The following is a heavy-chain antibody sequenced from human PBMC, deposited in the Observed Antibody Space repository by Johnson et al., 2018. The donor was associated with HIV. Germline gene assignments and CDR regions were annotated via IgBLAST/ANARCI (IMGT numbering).Heavy chain of an antibody. CDR2: ISGSGGST. V-gene: IGHV3-23*04. CDR1: GFTFSSYA. J-gene: IGHJ3*02. CDR3: AKVVTSSSSWQDDAFDI. Sequence: VQLVESGGGLVQPGGSLRLSCAASGFTFSSYAMSWVRQAPGKGLEWVSGISGSGGSTYYADSVRGRVTISRDNSKNTLYLQMNSLRVEDTAVYYCAKVVTSSSSWQDDAFDIWGQGTVVTVSS. D-gene: IGHD6-13*01.